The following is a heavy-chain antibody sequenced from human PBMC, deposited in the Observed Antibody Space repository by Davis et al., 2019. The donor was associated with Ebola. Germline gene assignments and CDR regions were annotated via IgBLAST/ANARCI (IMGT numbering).Heavy chain of an antibody. CDR1: GGTFSSYA. CDR3: AREAFDYYDSSGYYLFDY. CDR2: IIPIFGTA. Sequence: AASVKVSCKASGGTFSSYAISWVRQAPGQGLEWMGGIIPIFGTANYAQKFQGRVTITADESTSTAYMELGSLRSEDTAVYYCAREAFDYYDSSGYYLFDYWGQGTLVTVSS. J-gene: IGHJ4*02. V-gene: IGHV1-69*13. D-gene: IGHD3-22*01.